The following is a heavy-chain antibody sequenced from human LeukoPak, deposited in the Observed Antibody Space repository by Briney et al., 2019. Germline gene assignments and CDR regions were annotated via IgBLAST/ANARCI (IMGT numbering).Heavy chain of an antibody. Sequence: GGSLRLSCAASGFTFSSYSMNWVRHAPGKGLEWVSSIRSSGNYIDYADSVKGRFTVSRDNAKNSLYLQMNSLRAEDTAVYYCARPVSGSGSNWGQGTLVTVSS. CDR2: IRSSGNYI. V-gene: IGHV3-21*01. CDR3: ARPVSGSGSN. D-gene: IGHD3-10*01. J-gene: IGHJ4*02. CDR1: GFTFSSYS.